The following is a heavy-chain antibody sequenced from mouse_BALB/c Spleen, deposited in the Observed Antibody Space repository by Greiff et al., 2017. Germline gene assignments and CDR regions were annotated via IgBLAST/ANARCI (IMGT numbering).Heavy chain of an antibody. CDR1: GFSLTSYG. CDR3: ARDVTTVVEGFAY. J-gene: IGHJ3*01. CDR2: IWAGGST. V-gene: IGHV2-9*02. Sequence: VKLVESGPGLVAPSQSLSITCTVSGFSLTSYGVHWVRQPPGKGLEWLGVIWAGGSTNYNSALMSRLSISKDNSKSQVFLKMNSLQTDDTAMYYCARDVTTVVEGFAYWGQGTLVTVSA. D-gene: IGHD1-1*01.